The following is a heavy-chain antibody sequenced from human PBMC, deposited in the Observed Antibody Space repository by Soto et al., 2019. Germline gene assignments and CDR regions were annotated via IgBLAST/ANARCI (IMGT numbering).Heavy chain of an antibody. CDR3: PRTFSSWNTYNWCGP. CDR1: GGSISSYY. D-gene: IGHD6-13*01. CDR2: LYYSGST. V-gene: IGHV4-59*01. Sequence: SETLSLTCTVSGGSISSYYWSWIRQPPGRGLEWIGYLYYSGSTNYNPSLKSRVTISVDTSKNQFSLRLSSVTAAHTAVYYCPRTFSSWNTYNWCGPCGQGTLFT. J-gene: IGHJ5*02.